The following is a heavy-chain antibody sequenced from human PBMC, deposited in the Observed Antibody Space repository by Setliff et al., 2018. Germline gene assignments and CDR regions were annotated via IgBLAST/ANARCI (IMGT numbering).Heavy chain of an antibody. J-gene: IGHJ4*02. CDR1: GDSISSRTYY. V-gene: IGHV4-61*09. Sequence: SETLSLTCTVSGDSISSRTYYWSWIRQPAGKGLEWIGHIYTSWSTIYNPSLASRLTISVDTAKNQFSLKLTFVTAADTAVYYCARTGTYRYFDYWGQGTRVTVSS. D-gene: IGHD1-1*01. CDR2: IYTSWST. CDR3: ARTGTYRYFDY.